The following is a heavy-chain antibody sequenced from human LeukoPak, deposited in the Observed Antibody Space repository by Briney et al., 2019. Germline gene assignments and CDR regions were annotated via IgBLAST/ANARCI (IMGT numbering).Heavy chain of an antibody. D-gene: IGHD2/OR15-2a*01. CDR2: ISGSGGST. J-gene: IGHJ4*02. V-gene: IGHV3-23*01. CDR3: AKGPLLWD. Sequence: PGGSLRLSCEASGFSFSSHWMHWVRQAPGKGLEWVSSISGSGGSTYYADSVKGRFTISRDNSKNTLYLQMNSLRAEDTAVYYCAKGPLLWDWGQGTLVTVSS. CDR1: GFSFSSHW.